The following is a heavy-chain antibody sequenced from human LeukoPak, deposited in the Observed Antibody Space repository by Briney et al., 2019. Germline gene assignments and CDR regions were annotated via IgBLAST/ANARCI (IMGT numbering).Heavy chain of an antibody. CDR3: ARDRGRLTAYGDYVPDVIEY. CDR2: ISAYNGNT. CDR1: GYTFTSYG. Sequence: SVKVSCKASGYTFTSYGISWVRQAPGQGLEWMGWISAYNGNTKYAQKLQDRVTMTTDTSTSTAYMEMRSLSSDDTAVYYCARDRGRLTAYGDYVPDVIEYWGQGTLVTVSS. D-gene: IGHD4-17*01. J-gene: IGHJ4*02. V-gene: IGHV1-18*01.